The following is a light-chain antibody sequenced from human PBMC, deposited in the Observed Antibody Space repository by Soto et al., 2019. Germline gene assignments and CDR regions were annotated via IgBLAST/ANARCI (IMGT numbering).Light chain of an antibody. CDR1: QSVSSN. J-gene: IGKJ5*01. Sequence: ETVLTQSPGTLSLSPGERATLSCRASQSVSSNLAWYQQKPCQAPRLLIYDVSNRASGIPARCSGSGSGTDFTLTISSLEPEDFAVYYCQQRSNWPQITFGQGTRLEIK. V-gene: IGKV3-11*01. CDR3: QQRSNWPQIT. CDR2: DVS.